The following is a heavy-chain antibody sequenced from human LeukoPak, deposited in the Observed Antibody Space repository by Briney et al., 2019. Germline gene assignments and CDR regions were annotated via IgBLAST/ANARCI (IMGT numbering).Heavy chain of an antibody. CDR1: GGSISSGSYY. Sequence: PSQTLSLTCTVSGGSISSGSYYWSWIRQPAGKGLEWIGRIYTSGSTNYNPSLKSRVTISVDTSKNQFSLKLSSVTAADTAVYYCARGVKKDVVQLERYYFDYWGQGTLVTVSS. J-gene: IGHJ4*02. D-gene: IGHD1-1*01. CDR3: ARGVKKDVVQLERYYFDY. V-gene: IGHV4-61*02. CDR2: IYTSGST.